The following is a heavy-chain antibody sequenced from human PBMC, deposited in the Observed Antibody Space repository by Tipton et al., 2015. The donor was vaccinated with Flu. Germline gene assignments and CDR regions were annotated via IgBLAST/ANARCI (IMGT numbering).Heavy chain of an antibody. J-gene: IGHJ4*02. CDR1: GASISTSVYY. CDR3: ARAGNIAGWSTPFDS. CDR2: VYYGGSA. Sequence: PGLVKPSETLSLTCTVSGASISTSVYYWGWIRQPPGKGLEWVGYVYYGGSANYNPSLRSRVTISLDTSTNQLSLRLSSVTAADTAIYYCARAGNIAGWSTPFDSWGQGALVTVSS. V-gene: IGHV4-61*08. D-gene: IGHD6-19*01.